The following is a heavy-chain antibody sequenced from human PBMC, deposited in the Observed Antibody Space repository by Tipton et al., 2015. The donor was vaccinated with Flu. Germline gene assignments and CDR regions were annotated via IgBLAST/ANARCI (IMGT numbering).Heavy chain of an antibody. V-gene: IGHV3-49*04. CDR2: IRSKAYGGTT. D-gene: IGHD3-10*01. Sequence: SLRLSCTASGFTFGDYAMSWVRQAPGKGLEWVGFIRSKAYGGTTEYAASVKGRFTISRDDSKSIAYLQMNSLKTEDTAVYYCTRDDPEMVRGTNWAPYYFDYWGQGTLVTVSS. CDR1: GFTFGDYA. CDR3: TRDDPEMVRGTNWAPYYFDY. J-gene: IGHJ4*02.